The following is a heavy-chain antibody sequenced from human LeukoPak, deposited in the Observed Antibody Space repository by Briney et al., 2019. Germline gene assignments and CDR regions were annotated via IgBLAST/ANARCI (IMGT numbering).Heavy chain of an antibody. CDR3: ARDLLLPDWPQPDY. J-gene: IGHJ4*02. CDR2: INTNTGNP. CDR1: GYTFTSYA. V-gene: IGHV7-4-1*02. D-gene: IGHD2/OR15-2a*01. Sequence: GASAKVSCKASGYTFTSYAMNWVRQAPGQGLEWMGWINTNTGNPTYAQGFTGRFVFSLDTSVSTAYLQISSLKAEDTAVYYCARDLLLPDWPQPDYWGQGTLVTVSS.